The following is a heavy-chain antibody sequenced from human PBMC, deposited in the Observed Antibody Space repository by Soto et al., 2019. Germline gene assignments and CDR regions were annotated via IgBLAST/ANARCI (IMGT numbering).Heavy chain of an antibody. Sequence: PSETLSLSCSVSGGTISGYYWTWIRQPAGKGLEWIGRIYSSGNTKYNPSLQSRVTMSLDTSNNQFSLRLTSVTAADTAVYYCARGQRFSDWFDPWGQGTLVTVSS. CDR1: GGTISGYY. V-gene: IGHV4-4*07. CDR3: ARGQRFSDWFDP. D-gene: IGHD3-3*01. CDR2: IYSSGNT. J-gene: IGHJ5*02.